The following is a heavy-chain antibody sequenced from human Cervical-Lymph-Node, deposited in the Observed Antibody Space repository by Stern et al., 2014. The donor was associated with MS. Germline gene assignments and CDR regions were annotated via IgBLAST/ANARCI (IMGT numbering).Heavy chain of an antibody. CDR2: ISDSGTNK. D-gene: IGHD7-27*01. Sequence: QVQLVESGGGLVKPGGSLRLSCAASGFTFSDYYVNWIRQAPGKGLEWISYISDSGTNKNYVDSVKGRFTISRDNAKNSLYLQMNSLRVEDTAVYYCARLLNWGFDSWGQGTLVTVSS. J-gene: IGHJ4*02. CDR1: GFTFSDYY. V-gene: IGHV3-11*01. CDR3: ARLLNWGFDS.